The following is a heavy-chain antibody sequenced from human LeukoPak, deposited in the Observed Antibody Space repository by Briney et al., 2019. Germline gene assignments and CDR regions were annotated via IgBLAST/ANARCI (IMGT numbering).Heavy chain of an antibody. CDR1: QFTFNGSW. CDR3: AIWTSGNY. Sequence: GGSLRLSCADSQFTFNGSWMNWVRQAPGKGPEWVANMNPTGSQKRYVDSVKGRFTISKDTPGASLYLDMHSLRAEDTAIYYCAIWTSGNYWGQGTLVTVSS. D-gene: IGHD1-1*01. V-gene: IGHV3-7*01. CDR2: MNPTGSQK. J-gene: IGHJ4*02.